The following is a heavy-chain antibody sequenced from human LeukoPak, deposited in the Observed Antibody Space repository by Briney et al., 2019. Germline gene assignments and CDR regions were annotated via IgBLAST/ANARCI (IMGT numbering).Heavy chain of an antibody. D-gene: IGHD6-19*01. Sequence: GGSLRLSCAASGFTFSDYYMSWIRQAPGKGLEWVSYISSSSSYTNYADSVKGRFTISRDNAKNSLYLQMNSLRAEDTAVYYCARDLTGGWYRYYYYGIDVWGQGTTVTVSS. J-gene: IGHJ6*02. CDR2: ISSSSSYT. V-gene: IGHV3-11*06. CDR1: GFTFSDYY. CDR3: ARDLTGGWYRYYYYGIDV.